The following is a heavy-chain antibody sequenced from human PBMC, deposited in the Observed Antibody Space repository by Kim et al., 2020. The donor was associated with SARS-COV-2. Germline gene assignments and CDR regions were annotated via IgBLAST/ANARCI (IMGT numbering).Heavy chain of an antibody. CDR3: AKGAVGAAARLGAFDI. CDR1: GFTFSSYA. CDR2: ISGSGGST. D-gene: IGHD6-13*01. V-gene: IGHV3-23*01. J-gene: IGHJ3*02. Sequence: GGSLRLSCAASGFTFSSYAMSWVRQAPGKGLEWVSAISGSGGSTYYADSVKGRFTISRDNSKNTLYLQMNSLRAEDTAVYYCAKGAVGAAARLGAFDIWGQGTMVTVSS.